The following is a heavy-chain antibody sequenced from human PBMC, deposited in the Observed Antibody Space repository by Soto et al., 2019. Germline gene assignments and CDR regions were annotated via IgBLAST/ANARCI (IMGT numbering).Heavy chain of an antibody. CDR2: IYWDDDK. D-gene: IGHD6-13*01. CDR3: ARSPPIAAAGINQFDY. CDR1: GFSLSTSGVG. Sequence: QITLKESGPTLVKPTQTLTLTCTFSGFSLSTSGVGVGWIRQPPGKALEWLALIYWDDDKRYSPSLKSRLTITKDTSKNQVVLTMTNMDPVDTATYYCARSPPIAAAGINQFDYWGQGTLVTVSS. V-gene: IGHV2-5*02. J-gene: IGHJ4*02.